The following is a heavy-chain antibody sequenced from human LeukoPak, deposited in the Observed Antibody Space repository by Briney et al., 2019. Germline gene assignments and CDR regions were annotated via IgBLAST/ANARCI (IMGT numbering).Heavy chain of an antibody. V-gene: IGHV1-69*05. Sequence: ASVTVSCKASGGTFSSYAISWVRQAPGQGLEWMGGIIPIFGTANYAQKFQGRVTITTDESTSTAYMELSSLRSEDTAVYYCARGPLGYCSGGSCYWWDYWGQGTLVTVSS. D-gene: IGHD2-15*01. CDR3: ARGPLGYCSGGSCYWWDY. J-gene: IGHJ4*02. CDR1: GGTFSSYA. CDR2: IIPIFGTA.